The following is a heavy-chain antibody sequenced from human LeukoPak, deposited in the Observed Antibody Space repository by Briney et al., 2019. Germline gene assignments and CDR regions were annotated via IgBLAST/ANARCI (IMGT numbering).Heavy chain of an antibody. CDR3: GHRRESFDFHGVDV. J-gene: IGHJ6*02. V-gene: IGHV2-5*01. CDR2: TYWNGDK. CDR1: GLSLSTFGVG. Sequence: SGPTVVKPTQTLTLTCTFSGLSLSTFGVGVVWIRQPPGKALEWLGVTYWNGDKRYNPSLKNGLTITKDTSRNQEVLTMTNMDPVDTGTYYCGHRRESFDFHGVDVRGQGTTVTVSS.